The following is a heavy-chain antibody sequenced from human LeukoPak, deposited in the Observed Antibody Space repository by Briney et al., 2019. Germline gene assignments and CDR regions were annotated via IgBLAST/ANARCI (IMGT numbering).Heavy chain of an antibody. D-gene: IGHD2-15*01. CDR1: GFTFGDYG. J-gene: IGHJ4*02. CDR3: TRPRYCSGGSCYFDY. Sequence: PGGSLRLSCTGSGFTFGDYGMSWVRQAPGQGLEWVGFIRSKAYGGTTEYAASVKGRFTISRDDSKSIAYLQMNSLKTEDTAVYYCTRPRYCSGGSCYFDYWGQGTLVTVSS. V-gene: IGHV3-49*04. CDR2: IRSKAYGGTT.